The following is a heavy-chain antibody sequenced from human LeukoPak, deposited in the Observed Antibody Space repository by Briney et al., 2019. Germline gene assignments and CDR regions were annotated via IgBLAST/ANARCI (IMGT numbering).Heavy chain of an antibody. D-gene: IGHD3-9*01. Sequence: PGGSLRLSCAASGFTFSDYYMSWIRQAPGKGLEWVSYISSSSSYTNYADSVKGRFTISRDNAKNPLYLQMNSLRAEDTAVYYCAREPQYYDILTGYYYYGMDVWGKGTTVTVSS. CDR2: ISSSSSYT. CDR1: GFTFSDYY. CDR3: AREPQYYDILTGYYYYGMDV. V-gene: IGHV3-11*06. J-gene: IGHJ6*04.